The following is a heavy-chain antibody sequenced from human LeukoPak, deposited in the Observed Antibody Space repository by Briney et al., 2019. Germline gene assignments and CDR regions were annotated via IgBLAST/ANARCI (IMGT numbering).Heavy chain of an antibody. CDR1: GYTFISYA. CDR3: ARDPPSGWADY. D-gene: IGHD6-19*01. CDR2: INVGYGNT. V-gene: IGHV1-3*01. Sequence: PEASVKVSCKASGYTFISYAMHWVRQAPGQRLEWMGWINVGYGNTKYSQKFQGRVTITRDTSASTAYMELSSLRSEDTAVYYCARDPPSGWADYWGQGTVVTVSS. J-gene: IGHJ4*02.